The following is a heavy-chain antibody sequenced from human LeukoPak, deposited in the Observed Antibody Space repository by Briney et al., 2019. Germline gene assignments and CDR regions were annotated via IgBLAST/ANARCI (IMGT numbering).Heavy chain of an antibody. CDR2: IRYDGSNK. V-gene: IGHV3-30*02. J-gene: IGHJ4*02. CDR3: AKDRGYSYGTFDY. D-gene: IGHD5-18*01. CDR1: GFTFSSYG. Sequence: GGSLRLSCAASGFTFSSYGIHWVRQAPGKGLEWVAFIRYDGSNKYYTDSVKGRFTISRDNSKNTLYLQMNSLRAEDTAVYYCAKDRGYSYGTFDYWGQGTLVTVSS.